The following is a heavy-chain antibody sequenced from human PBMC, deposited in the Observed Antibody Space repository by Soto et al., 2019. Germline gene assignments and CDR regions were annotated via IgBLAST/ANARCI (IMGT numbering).Heavy chain of an antibody. V-gene: IGHV3-30-3*01. CDR3: ARDYYKYYDSSGYYRSPAY. Sequence: GGSLILSCAASGFIFSSYAMHWVRQAPGKVLEWVALISYDGSDKDYADSVKGRFTISRDNSRNTLFLQMNSLRAEDTAVYYCARDYYKYYDSSGYYRSPAYWGQGTLVTVSS. CDR2: ISYDGSDK. J-gene: IGHJ4*02. D-gene: IGHD3-22*01. CDR1: GFIFSSYA.